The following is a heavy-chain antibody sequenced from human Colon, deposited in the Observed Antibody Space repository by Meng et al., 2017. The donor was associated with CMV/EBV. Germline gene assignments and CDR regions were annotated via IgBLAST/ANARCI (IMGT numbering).Heavy chain of an antibody. V-gene: IGHV3-66*01. CDR1: GVILSSMY. CDR2: LYSGNTT. Sequence: GGSLRLSCAASGVILSSMYMNWVRQTPGKGLEWVALLYSGNTTKYADSVTGRFTISRDNAKNTLYLQMNSLRAEDTAVYYCAREGGGTIAPRDLDYWGQGTLVTVSS. J-gene: IGHJ4*02. D-gene: IGHD6-6*01. CDR3: AREGGGTIAPRDLDY.